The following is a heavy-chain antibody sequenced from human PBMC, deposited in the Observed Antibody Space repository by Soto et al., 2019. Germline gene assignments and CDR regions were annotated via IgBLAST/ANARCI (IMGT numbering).Heavy chain of an antibody. CDR2: VNEGGGEK. Sequence: VGSLRLSCAASGFTFSSYYMSWVRQAQGKGLEWVANVNEGGGEKYYVDSVKGRFTVSRDNAENSLYLQMNSLRAEDTAVDYCAKWGGAGCDHWGQGTLVTVAS. CDR1: GFTFSSYY. V-gene: IGHV3-7*01. CDR3: AKWGGAGCDH. D-gene: IGHD1-26*01. J-gene: IGHJ4*02.